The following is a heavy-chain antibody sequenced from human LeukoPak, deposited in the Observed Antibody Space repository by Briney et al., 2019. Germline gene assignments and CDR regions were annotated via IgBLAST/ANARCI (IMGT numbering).Heavy chain of an antibody. CDR1: GGTFSSYA. D-gene: IGHD6-13*01. CDR3: ARDLELVTREYNWFDP. CDR2: IIPIFGTA. J-gene: IGHJ5*02. V-gene: IGHV1-69*13. Sequence: AAVKVSCKASGGTFSSYAISWVRQAPGQGLEWMGGIIPIFGTANYAQKFQGRVTITADESTSTAYMELSSLRSEDTAVYYCARDLELVTREYNWFDPWGQGTLVTVSS.